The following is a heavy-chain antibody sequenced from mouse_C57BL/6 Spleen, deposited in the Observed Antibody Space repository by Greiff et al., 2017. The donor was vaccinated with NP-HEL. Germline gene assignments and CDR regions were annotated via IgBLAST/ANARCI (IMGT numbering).Heavy chain of an antibody. J-gene: IGHJ3*01. Sequence: EVHLVESGGGLVQPGGSLKLSCAASGFTFSDYYMYWVRQTPEKRLEWVAYISNGGGSTYYPDTVKGRFTISRDNAKNTLYLQMSRLKSEDTAMYYCARPYYGSSYVGWFAYWGQGTLVTVSA. D-gene: IGHD1-1*01. V-gene: IGHV5-12*01. CDR3: ARPYYGSSYVGWFAY. CDR1: GFTFSDYY. CDR2: ISNGGGST.